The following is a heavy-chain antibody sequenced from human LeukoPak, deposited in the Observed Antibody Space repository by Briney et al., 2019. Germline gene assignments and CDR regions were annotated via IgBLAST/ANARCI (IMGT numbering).Heavy chain of an antibody. Sequence: GGSLRLSCAASGFTFSSYAVHWVRQAPGKGLEWVAVISYDGSNKYYADSVKGRFTISRDNSKNTLYLQMNSLRAEDTAVYYCARESVGATGAFDIWGQGTMVTVSS. CDR3: ARESVGATGAFDI. V-gene: IGHV3-30-3*01. J-gene: IGHJ3*02. D-gene: IGHD1-26*01. CDR1: GFTFSSYA. CDR2: ISYDGSNK.